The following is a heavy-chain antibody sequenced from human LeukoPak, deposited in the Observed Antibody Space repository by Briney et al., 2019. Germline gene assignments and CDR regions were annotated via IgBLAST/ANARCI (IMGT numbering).Heavy chain of an antibody. D-gene: IGHD6-19*01. V-gene: IGHV3-30-3*01. CDR1: GFTFSSYA. Sequence: PGGSLRLSCAASGFTFSSYAMHWVRQAPGKGLEWVAVISYDGSNKYYADSVKGRFTISRDNSKNTLYLQMNSLRSEDTAVYYCARDLRRERFYRSDWAGDWFDPWGQGTLVTVSS. CDR3: ARDLRRERFYRSDWAGDWFDP. CDR2: ISYDGSNK. J-gene: IGHJ5*02.